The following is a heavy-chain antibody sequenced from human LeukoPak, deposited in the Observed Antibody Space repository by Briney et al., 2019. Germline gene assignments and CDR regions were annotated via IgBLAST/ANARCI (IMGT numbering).Heavy chain of an antibody. CDR3: ASSRPVLLRYYYGMDV. V-gene: IGHV1-46*01. CDR2: ISPSGDST. D-gene: IGHD2/OR15-2a*01. CDR1: GYTFSNHY. Sequence: ASVKVSCKASGYTFSNHYLHWVRQAPGQGLEWMGVISPSGDSTTYAQKFQGRVTMTRDTSTNIVYMELSSLSSVTAADTAVYYCASSRPVLLRYYYGMDVWGQGTTVTVSS. J-gene: IGHJ6*02.